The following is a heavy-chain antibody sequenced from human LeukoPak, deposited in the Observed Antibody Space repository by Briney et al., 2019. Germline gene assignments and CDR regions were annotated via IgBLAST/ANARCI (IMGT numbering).Heavy chain of an antibody. V-gene: IGHV1-2*06. CDR3: ARALRFLAWWEDYYYMDV. J-gene: IGHJ6*03. Sequence: ASVKVSCKASGYTFTGYYMHWVRQAPGQGLEWMGRINPNSGGTNYVQRFQGRVNMPRHTSISTAHMELSRLRSDDTAVYYCARALRFLAWWEDYYYMDVWGKGTTVTVSS. CDR2: INPNSGGT. D-gene: IGHD3-3*01. CDR1: GYTFTGYY.